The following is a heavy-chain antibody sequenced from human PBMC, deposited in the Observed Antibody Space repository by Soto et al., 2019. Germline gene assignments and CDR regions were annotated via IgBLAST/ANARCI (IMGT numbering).Heavy chain of an antibody. D-gene: IGHD6-13*01. CDR3: ASLQVPGNFDY. V-gene: IGHV4-39*01. CDR1: GGSITTTNYY. CDR2: IFYTGDT. J-gene: IGHJ4*02. Sequence: QLQLQESGPGLVKPSETLSLTCTVSGGSITTTNYYWSCVSQSPGKGLEWIANIFYTGDTYYPPSLRGRVTASVDTSKTQFSLKLSSVTAADAAMYYCASLQVPGNFDYWGQGSPVTVSS.